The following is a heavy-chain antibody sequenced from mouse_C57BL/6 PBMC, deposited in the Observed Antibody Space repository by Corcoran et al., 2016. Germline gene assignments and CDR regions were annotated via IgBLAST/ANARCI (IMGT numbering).Heavy chain of an antibody. D-gene: IGHD2-3*01. V-gene: IGHV1-81*01. CDR3: ARGDGYYSFAY. J-gene: IGHJ3*01. CDR1: GYTFTSYG. Sequence: QVQLQQSGAELARPGASVKMSCKASGYTFTSYGISWVKQRTGQGLEWIGEIYPRSGNTYYNEKFKGKATLTADKSSSTAYMELRSLTSEDSAVYFCARGDGYYSFAYWGQGTLVTVSA. CDR2: IYPRSGNT.